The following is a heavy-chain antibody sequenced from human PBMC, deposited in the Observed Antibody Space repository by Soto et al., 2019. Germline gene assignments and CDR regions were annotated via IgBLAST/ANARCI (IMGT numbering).Heavy chain of an antibody. CDR2: ISYDGSNK. J-gene: IGHJ4*02. Sequence: LRLSCAASGFTFSSYAMHWVRQAPGKGLEWVAVISYDGSNKYYADSVKGRFTISRDNSKNTLYLQMNSLRPEDTAVYYCATEDMPAAGTTPHIWGLGTPVTVSS. CDR1: GFTFSSYA. CDR3: ATEDMPAAGTTPHI. D-gene: IGHD1-7*01. V-gene: IGHV3-30-3*01.